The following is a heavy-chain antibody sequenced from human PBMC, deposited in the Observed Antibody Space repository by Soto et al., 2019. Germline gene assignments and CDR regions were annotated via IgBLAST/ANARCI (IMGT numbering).Heavy chain of an antibody. V-gene: IGHV3-9*01. D-gene: IGHD2-2*01. Sequence: PGGSLRLSCAASGFTFDDYAMHWVRQAPGKGLEWVSGISWNSGSIGYADSVKGRFTISRDNAKNSLYLQMNSLRAEDTALYYCAKSPLMYQLLFDYWGQGTLVTVSS. CDR2: ISWNSGSI. J-gene: IGHJ4*02. CDR1: GFTFDDYA. CDR3: AKSPLMYQLLFDY.